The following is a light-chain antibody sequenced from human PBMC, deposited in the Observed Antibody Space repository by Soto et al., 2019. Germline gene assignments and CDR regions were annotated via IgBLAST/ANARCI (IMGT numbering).Light chain of an antibody. CDR3: LLIYPGVGDV. Sequence: QAVVTQEPSLAVSPGGTVTLTCGSNTGPVTSGHWPHWFQQKPGQAPRTLIYDTTNRHSWTPARFSGSLLGGKAALTLSDAHPEAEADYYCLLIYPGVGDVFGPGTKLTVL. V-gene: IGLV7-46*01. J-gene: IGLJ1*01. CDR2: DTT. CDR1: TGPVTSGHW.